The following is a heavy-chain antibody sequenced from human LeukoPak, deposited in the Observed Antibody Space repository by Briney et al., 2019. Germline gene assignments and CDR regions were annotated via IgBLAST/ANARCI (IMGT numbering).Heavy chain of an antibody. D-gene: IGHD5-24*01. CDR3: AREMATITDFDY. CDR2: TSVGCSNT. J-gene: IGHJ4*02. CDR1: VFTFNSFA. Sequence: GGPLTLLCSACVFTFNSFAMGLVPPAPGKGPEGVSATSVGCSNTYYVVSVKASFTIYRHNAKNSLYLQMNSLRAEDTAVYYCAREMATITDFDYWGQGTLVTVSS. V-gene: IGHV3-23*01.